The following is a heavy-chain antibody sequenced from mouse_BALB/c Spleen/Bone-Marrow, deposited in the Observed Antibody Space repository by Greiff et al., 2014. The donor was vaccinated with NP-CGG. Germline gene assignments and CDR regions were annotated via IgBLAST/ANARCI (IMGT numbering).Heavy chain of an antibody. Sequence: EVQLQQSGPELVKPGASVKISCKASGYSFTGYYMHWVKQSHVKSLEWIGRINPYNGATSYNQNFKDKASLTVDKSSSTAYMELHSLTSEDSAVYYCAREYYGNYVLDYWGQGTTLIVSS. J-gene: IGHJ2*01. CDR2: INPYNGAT. CDR1: GYSFTGYY. V-gene: IGHV1-26*01. D-gene: IGHD2-1*01. CDR3: AREYYGNYVLDY.